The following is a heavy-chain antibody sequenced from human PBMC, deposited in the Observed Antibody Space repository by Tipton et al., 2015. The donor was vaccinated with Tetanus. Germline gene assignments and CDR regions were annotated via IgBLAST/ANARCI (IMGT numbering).Heavy chain of an antibody. Sequence: SLRLSCAASGFTIEDYAMHWVRQAPGKGLEWVSSISWDSGSIVYADSVKGRFSISRDNAENSLYLQMNSLRAEDTALYYCAKDTGVTPHYGMDVWGRGTTVTVSS. CDR3: AKDTGVTPHYGMDV. D-gene: IGHD2-21*02. J-gene: IGHJ6*02. CDR2: ISWDSGSI. CDR1: GFTIEDYA. V-gene: IGHV3-9*01.